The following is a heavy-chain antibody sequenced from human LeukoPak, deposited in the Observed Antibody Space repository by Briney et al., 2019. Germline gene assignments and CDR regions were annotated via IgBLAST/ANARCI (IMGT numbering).Heavy chain of an antibody. CDR1: GFTFSSYS. CDR3: ARVDIAARLPDDY. CDR2: ISSSSSTI. J-gene: IGHJ4*02. Sequence: GGSLRLSCAASGFTFSSYSMNWVRQAPGKRLEWVSYISSSSSTIYYADSVKGRFTISRDNAKNSLYLQMNSLRAEDTAVYYCARVDIAARLPDDYWGQGTLVTVSS. D-gene: IGHD6-6*01. V-gene: IGHV3-48*04.